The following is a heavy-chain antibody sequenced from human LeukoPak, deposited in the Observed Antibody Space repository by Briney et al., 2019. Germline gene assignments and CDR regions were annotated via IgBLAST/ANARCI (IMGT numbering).Heavy chain of an antibody. D-gene: IGHD2/OR15-2a*01. V-gene: IGHV3-43*02. CDR2: ISGDAVSS. J-gene: IGHJ4*02. CDR1: GFMFDDYA. Sequence: PGGSLRLSCAASGFMFDDYAMHWVRQVPGRGLEWVSLISGDAVSSFYADSVRGRFTISRDNNNNSLSLQMHSLTSEDTAFYYCAREQFSHTSNFLDNWGQGILVTVSS. CDR3: AREQFSHTSNFLDN.